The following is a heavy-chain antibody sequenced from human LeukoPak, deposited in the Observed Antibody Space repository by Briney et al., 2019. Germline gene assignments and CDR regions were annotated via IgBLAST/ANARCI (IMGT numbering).Heavy chain of an antibody. V-gene: IGHV4-59*01. CDR2: IYYSGST. J-gene: IGHJ5*02. CDR3: ARVGGVPAAINWFDP. Sequence: SETLSLTCTVSGVSISSYYWSWIRQPPGKGLEWIGYIYYSGSTNYNPSLKSRVTISVDTSKNQFSLKLSSVTAADTAVYYCARVGGVPAAINWFDPWGQGTLVTVSS. D-gene: IGHD2-2*01. CDR1: GVSISSYY.